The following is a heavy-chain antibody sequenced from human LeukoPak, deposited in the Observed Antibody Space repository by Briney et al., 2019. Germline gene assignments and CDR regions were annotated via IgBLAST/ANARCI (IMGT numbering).Heavy chain of an antibody. Sequence: ASVKVSCKASGYTFSGYYIFWVRRAPGQGLEWMGWINPNSGGTNYAPKFQGRLTMTTDTSISTAYMELSTLRSDDTAVYYCALIGDHDSFDPWGQGTLVTVSS. V-gene: IGHV1-2*02. D-gene: IGHD3-16*01. CDR1: GYTFSGYY. CDR2: INPNSGGT. CDR3: ALIGDHDSFDP. J-gene: IGHJ5*02.